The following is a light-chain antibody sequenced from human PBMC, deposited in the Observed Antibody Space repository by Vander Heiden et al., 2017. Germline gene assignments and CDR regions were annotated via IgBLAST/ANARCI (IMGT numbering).Light chain of an antibody. Sequence: DIQVTQSPSTLSASVGDTVTITCRASENIVRWLAWYQQKPGKAPKLLIYDASSLERGVPSRFSGSGFGTELTLTISSLEPDDFATYYCQQYNGYFKTFGQGTKLEIK. CDR2: DAS. J-gene: IGKJ2*01. CDR1: ENIVRW. CDR3: QQYNGYFKT. V-gene: IGKV1-5*01.